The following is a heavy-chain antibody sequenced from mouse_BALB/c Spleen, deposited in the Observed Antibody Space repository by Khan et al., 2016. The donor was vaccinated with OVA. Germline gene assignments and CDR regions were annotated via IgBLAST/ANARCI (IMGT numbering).Heavy chain of an antibody. CDR2: IDPENGNT. J-gene: IGHJ3*01. CDR3: AGYGYSPWFAY. D-gene: IGHD2-2*01. V-gene: IGHV14-1*02. CDR1: GFNIKDYY. Sequence: VQLKQSGAELVRPGALVNLSCKASGFNIKDYYMHWVKQRPEQGLVWIGRIDPENGNTIYDPKFQGKASITSDTSSNTAYLQLSSLTSEDTAVYYCAGYGYSPWFAYWGQGTLVTVSA.